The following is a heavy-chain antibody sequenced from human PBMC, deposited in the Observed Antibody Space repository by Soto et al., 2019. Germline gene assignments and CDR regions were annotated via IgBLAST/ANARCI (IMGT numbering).Heavy chain of an antibody. CDR3: ARGLYIAVAGTWFDP. J-gene: IGHJ5*02. CDR2: IYHSGST. V-gene: IGHV4-4*02. CDR1: GGSISSSNW. D-gene: IGHD6-19*01. Sequence: SETLSLTCAVSGGSISSSNWWSWVRQPPGKGLEWIGEIYHSGSTNYNPSLKSRVTISVDKSKNQSSLKLSSVTAADTAVYYCARGLYIAVAGTWFDPWGQGTLVTVSS.